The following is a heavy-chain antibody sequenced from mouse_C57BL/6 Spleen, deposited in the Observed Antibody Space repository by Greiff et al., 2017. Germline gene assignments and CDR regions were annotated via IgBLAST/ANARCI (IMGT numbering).Heavy chain of an antibody. D-gene: IGHD1-3*01. CDR1: GYTFTSYW. Sequence: QVQLKQPGAELVKPGASVKVSCKASGYTFTSYWMHWVKQRPGQGLEWIGRIHPSDSDTNYNQKFKGKATLTVDKSSSTAYMQLSSLTSEDSAVYYCAIEALVAHWYFDVWGTGTTVTVSS. J-gene: IGHJ1*03. V-gene: IGHV1-74*01. CDR2: IHPSDSDT. CDR3: AIEALVAHWYFDV.